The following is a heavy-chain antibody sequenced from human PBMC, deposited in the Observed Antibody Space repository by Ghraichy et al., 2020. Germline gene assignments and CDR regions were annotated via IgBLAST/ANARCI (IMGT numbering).Heavy chain of an antibody. CDR1: GFTFRTYA. Sequence: GGSLRLSCAASGFTFRTYAMSWVRQAPGKGLEWVSAITDNGGTTSDAESVKGRFTISRDNSKNTLFLQMNSLRGEDTAVYYCAKFARDWPNEYLQHWGQGALVTVSS. V-gene: IGHV3-23*01. J-gene: IGHJ1*01. CDR3: AKFARDWPNEYLQH. CDR2: ITDNGGTT. D-gene: IGHD3/OR15-3a*01.